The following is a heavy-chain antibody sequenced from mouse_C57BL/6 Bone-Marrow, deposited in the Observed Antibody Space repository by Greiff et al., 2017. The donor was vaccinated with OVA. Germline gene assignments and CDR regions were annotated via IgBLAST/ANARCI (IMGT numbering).Heavy chain of an antibody. CDR2: ISSGGSYT. J-gene: IGHJ4*01. CDR3: ARYDY. V-gene: IGHV5-6*01. Sequence: EVQLVESGGDLVKPGGSLKLSCAASGFTFSSYGMSWVRQTPDKRLEWVATISSGGSYTYYPDSVKGRFTISRDNAKNTLYLQMSSLKSEDTAMYYCARYDYWGQGTSVTVSS. CDR1: GFTFSSYG.